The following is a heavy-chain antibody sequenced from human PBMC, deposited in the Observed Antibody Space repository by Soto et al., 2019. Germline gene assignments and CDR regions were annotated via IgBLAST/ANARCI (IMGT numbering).Heavy chain of an antibody. CDR2: IWYDGSNK. Sequence: QVQLVESGGGVVQPGRSLRLSCAASGFTFSSYGMHWVRQAPGKGLEGVAVIWYDGSNKYYADSVKGRFTISRDDSKNTLYLQMNSLRAEDTAVYYCARDLYSNSLDYWGQGTLVTVSS. J-gene: IGHJ4*02. D-gene: IGHD6-13*01. CDR3: ARDLYSNSLDY. CDR1: GFTFSSYG. V-gene: IGHV3-33*01.